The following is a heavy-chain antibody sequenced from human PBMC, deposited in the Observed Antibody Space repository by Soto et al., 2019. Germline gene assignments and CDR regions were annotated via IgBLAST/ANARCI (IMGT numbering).Heavy chain of an antibody. J-gene: IGHJ6*02. CDR2: ISSSSSTI. CDR1: GFTFSSYS. CDR3: APSSYADGMDV. D-gene: IGHD2-2*01. Sequence: GGSLRLSCAASGFTFSSYSMNWVRQAPGKGLEWVSYISSSSSTIYYADSVKGRFTISRDNAKNSLYLQMNSLRAEDTGVYYCAPSSYADGMDVLGQGTTITVSS. V-gene: IGHV3-48*04.